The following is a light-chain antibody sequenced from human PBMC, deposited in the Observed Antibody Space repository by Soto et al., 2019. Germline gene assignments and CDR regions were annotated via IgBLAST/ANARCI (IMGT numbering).Light chain of an antibody. Sequence: EIVMTQSPATLSVSPGEGATLSCRASQTVSSNLAWYQQKPGQAPRLLIYGASTRATGIPARFSGSGSGTEFTLTIRSLQSEDFAVYYCQQYNRWPPWTFGQGTKVEIK. CDR2: GAS. CDR3: QQYNRWPPWT. J-gene: IGKJ1*01. V-gene: IGKV3-15*01. CDR1: QTVSSN.